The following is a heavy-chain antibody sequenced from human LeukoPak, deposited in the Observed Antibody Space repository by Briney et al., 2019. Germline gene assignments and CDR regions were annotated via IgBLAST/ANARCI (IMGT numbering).Heavy chain of an antibody. V-gene: IGHV3-66*02. D-gene: IGHD5-18*01. CDR2: IYSGGST. J-gene: IGHJ4*02. CDR3: ARRPTAMANHFDY. CDR1: GFTVSGNY. Sequence: GGSLRLSCAASGFTVSGNYMTWVRQAPGKGLEWVPVIYSGGSTYYADSVKGRFTISRDSSENTLYLQMNSLRPEDTAVYYCARRPTAMANHFDYWGQGTLVTVSS.